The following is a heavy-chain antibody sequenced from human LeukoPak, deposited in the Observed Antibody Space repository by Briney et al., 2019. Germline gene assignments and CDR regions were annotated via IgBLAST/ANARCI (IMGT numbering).Heavy chain of an antibody. CDR2: ISAYNGNT. CDR3: ARDADYYSNIPFDY. J-gene: IGHJ4*02. CDR1: GYTFTSYG. V-gene: IGHV1-18*01. Sequence: ASVKVSCKASGYTFTSYGISWVRQAPGQGLEWMGWISAYNGNTNYAQKLQGRVTMTTDTSTSTAYMELRSLRSDDTAVYYCARDADYYSNIPFDYWGQGTLVTVST. D-gene: IGHD4-11*01.